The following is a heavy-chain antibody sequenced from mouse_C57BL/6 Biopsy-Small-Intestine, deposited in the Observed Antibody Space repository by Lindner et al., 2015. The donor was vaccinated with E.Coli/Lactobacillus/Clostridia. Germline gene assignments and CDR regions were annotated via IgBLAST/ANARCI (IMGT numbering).Heavy chain of an antibody. D-gene: IGHD1-1*02. CDR2: FYPGSGSI. Sequence: VQLQESGAELVKPGASVKLSCKASGYTFTEFTVHWIKQRSGQGLEWIGRFYPGSGSIKYNEKFKDKATLTADKSSNTVYMELSRLTSEDSAVYFCARHGRVYGYFDYWGQGTTLTVSS. CDR1: GYTFTEFT. V-gene: IGHV1-62-2*01. CDR3: ARHGRVYGYFDY. J-gene: IGHJ2*01.